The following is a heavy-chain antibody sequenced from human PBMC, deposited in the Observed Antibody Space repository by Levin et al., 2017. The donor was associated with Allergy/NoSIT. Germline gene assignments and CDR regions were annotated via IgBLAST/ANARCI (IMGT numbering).Heavy chain of an antibody. Sequence: GESLKISCAASGFTFSSYSMNWVRQAPGKGLEWVSSISSSSSYIYYADSVKGRFTISRDNAKNSLYLQMNSLRAEDTAVYYCARESSVVASAFDIWGQGTMVTVSS. CDR2: ISSSSSYI. V-gene: IGHV3-21*01. CDR1: GFTFSSYS. CDR3: ARESSVVASAFDI. J-gene: IGHJ3*02.